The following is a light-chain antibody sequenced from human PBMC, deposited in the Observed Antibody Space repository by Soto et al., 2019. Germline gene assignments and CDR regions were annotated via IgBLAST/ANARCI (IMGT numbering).Light chain of an antibody. CDR3: QHYNNWPIT. V-gene: IGKV3-15*01. J-gene: IGKJ5*01. CDR1: QSVASN. Sequence: EIVMTQSPASLSVSPGESVTLSCRASQSVASNLAWYQQKPGQAPRLLIYGTSTRATGVPARFSGSGSGTDFTLTLSSLQAADFAVYHCQHYNNWPITFGQGTRLDIK. CDR2: GTS.